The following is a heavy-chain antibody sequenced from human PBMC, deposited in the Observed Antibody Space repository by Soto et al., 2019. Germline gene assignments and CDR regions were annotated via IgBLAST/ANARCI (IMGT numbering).Heavy chain of an antibody. D-gene: IGHD3-22*01. CDR1: GYTNTRYR. Sequence: ASVTGSCKASGYTNTRYRSSCGLHDTGQGLEWMGWISTYNGNTNYIQKLQGRLTMTTDTSTSTAYMELRSLRSDDTAVYYCARDRSSSGYYPGLSIWGQGTLVTVSS. CDR2: ISTYNGNT. J-gene: IGHJ3*02. V-gene: IGHV1-18*01. CDR3: ARDRSSSGYYPGLSI.